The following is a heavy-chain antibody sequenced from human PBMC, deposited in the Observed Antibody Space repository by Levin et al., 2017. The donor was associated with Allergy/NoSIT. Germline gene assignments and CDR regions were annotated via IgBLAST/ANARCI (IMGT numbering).Heavy chain of an antibody. V-gene: IGHV3-23*01. D-gene: IGHD3-10*01. CDR1: GFTFSSYA. J-gene: IGHJ4*02. CDR2: ISATGDRT. CDR3: ATPSGTVLLWFGEFDY. Sequence: SCGASGFTFSSYAMSWVRRAPGKGLEWVSAISATGDRTYYTDSVKGRFTISRDLSKNTLYLQMNSLRVDDTAIYYCATPSGTVLLWFGEFDYWGLGTLVTVSS.